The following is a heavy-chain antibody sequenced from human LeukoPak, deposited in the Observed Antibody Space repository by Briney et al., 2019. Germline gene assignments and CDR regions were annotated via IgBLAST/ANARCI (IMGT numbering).Heavy chain of an antibody. CDR3: ASNTRYSYGYGHYYYYYYMDV. J-gene: IGHJ6*03. CDR1: GGSFSGYY. CDR2: INHSGST. D-gene: IGHD5-18*01. Sequence: PSETLSLTCAVYGGSFSGYYWSWIRQPPGKGLEWIGEINHSGSTNYNPSLKSRVTISVDTSKNQFSLKLSSVTAADTAVYYCASNTRYSYGYGHYYYYYYMDVWGKGTTVTVSS. V-gene: IGHV4-34*01.